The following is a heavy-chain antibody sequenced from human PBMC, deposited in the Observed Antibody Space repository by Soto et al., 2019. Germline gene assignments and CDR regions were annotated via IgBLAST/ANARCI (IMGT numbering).Heavy chain of an antibody. V-gene: IGHV3-23*01. CDR2: VTASGRTT. J-gene: IGHJ4*02. Sequence: EVQLLESGGGLVQPGGSLRLSCAASGFTFITYAMNWVRQAPGKGLEWVSTVTASGRTTYYSDSVEGRFTISRDNSNNTLYLEMNSLRAEDTAVYYCAKAMRQQLDLEGIDYWGQGTLVTVSS. D-gene: IGHD6-13*01. CDR1: GFTFITYA. CDR3: AKAMRQQLDLEGIDY.